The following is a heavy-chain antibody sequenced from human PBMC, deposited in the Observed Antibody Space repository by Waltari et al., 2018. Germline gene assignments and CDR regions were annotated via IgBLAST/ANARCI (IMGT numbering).Heavy chain of an antibody. D-gene: IGHD1-26*01. CDR2: IIPIYWTP. Sequence: QVHLVQSGAEVRKPGSSVKVSCEASGGTFGTYANSGVRQAPGQGLGWMGGIIPIYWTPNYAQKVQGRGNFAADEFTTTAYMELSNLRSDDTAVYYCAKRIVGGPFDVWGQGTMVTVSS. CDR1: GGTFGTYA. J-gene: IGHJ3*01. CDR3: AKRIVGGPFDV. V-gene: IGHV1-69*12.